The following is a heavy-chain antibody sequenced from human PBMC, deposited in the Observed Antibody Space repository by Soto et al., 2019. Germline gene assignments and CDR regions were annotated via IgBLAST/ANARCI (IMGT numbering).Heavy chain of an antibody. CDR3: TRSLEY. Sequence: GESLKISCKGPGYSLSAYWIGWVRQMPGKGLEWMGIIYPGDSETRYSPSFQGQVTISADKSISTVYLQMNSLKTEDTAVYYCTRSLEYWGQGTLVTVSS. CDR2: IYPGDSET. J-gene: IGHJ4*02. CDR1: GYSLSAYW. V-gene: IGHV5-51*01.